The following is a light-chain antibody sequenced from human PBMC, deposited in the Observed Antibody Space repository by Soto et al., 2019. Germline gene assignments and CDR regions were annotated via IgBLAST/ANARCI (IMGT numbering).Light chain of an antibody. J-gene: IGLJ2*01. CDR2: DII. CDR3: SSYSRSTTLVV. Sequence: QSVLTQPASVSGSPGQSITISCTGTSSDVGAFTSVSWYQQHPGKAPKLIIYDIIHRPSGVSYRFSGSKSVNTASLTISGLQPEDEATYHCSSYSRSTTLVVFGGGTKLTVL. CDR1: SSDVGAFTS. V-gene: IGLV2-14*03.